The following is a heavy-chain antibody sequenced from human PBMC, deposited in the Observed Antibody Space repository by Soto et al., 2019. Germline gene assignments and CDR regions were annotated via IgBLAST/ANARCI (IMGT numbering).Heavy chain of an antibody. CDR1: GFTFSGYA. V-gene: IGHV3-33*01. Sequence: QVQLVESGGGVVQPGRSLRLSCAASGFTFSGYAMHWVRQAPGKGLEWVAVIWYDGTNTYYGDSVKGRFTVSRDNSKNKMWLQMSSLRVEDTAVYYCARAGGYGYGEQTFDYWGQGTLVTVSS. CDR3: ARAGGYGYGEQTFDY. J-gene: IGHJ4*02. CDR2: IWYDGTNT. D-gene: IGHD5-18*01.